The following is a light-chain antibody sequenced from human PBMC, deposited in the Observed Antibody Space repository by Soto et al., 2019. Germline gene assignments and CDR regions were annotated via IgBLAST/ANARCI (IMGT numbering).Light chain of an antibody. V-gene: IGKV3-20*01. CDR2: GAA. CDR1: QSVSNNY. Sequence: EIVLTQSPGTLSLSPGERATLSCRANQSVSNNYVALYQQKPGRATRLLNYGAANRATGIPARFSGSGSGTDFTLTISRLEPEDFAVYYCPQYGSSGTFGQGTKEDSK. J-gene: IGKJ1*01. CDR3: PQYGSSGT.